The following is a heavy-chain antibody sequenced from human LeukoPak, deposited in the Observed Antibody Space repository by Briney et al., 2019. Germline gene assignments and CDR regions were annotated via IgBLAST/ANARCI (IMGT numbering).Heavy chain of an antibody. D-gene: IGHD3-10*01. Sequence: GGSLRLSCAASGLTFSSYSMNWGRQAPGKGLEWVSSISSSSNYIYYADSVKGRFTISRDNAKNSLYLQMNSLRAEDTAVYYCARVPHAMVRGVIITEFYFDYWGQGTLVTVPS. J-gene: IGHJ4*02. CDR3: ARVPHAMVRGVIITEFYFDY. CDR1: GLTFSSYS. V-gene: IGHV3-21*01. CDR2: ISSSSNYI.